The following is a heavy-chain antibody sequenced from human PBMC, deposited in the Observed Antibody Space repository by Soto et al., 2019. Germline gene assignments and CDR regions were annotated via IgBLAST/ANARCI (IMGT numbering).Heavy chain of an antibody. V-gene: IGHV1-18*01. CDR2: ITTDKGKT. Sequence: GASVKVSCKTSGYTFTSYGISWVRQAPGQGLEWMGWITTDKGKTTYAQKFQGRVTMTTDTSTSTGYMELRSLRSDDTAVYYCARVWGGAFDFWGQGTLVTGSS. J-gene: IGHJ3*01. CDR1: GYTFTSYG. D-gene: IGHD3-10*01. CDR3: ARVWGGAFDF.